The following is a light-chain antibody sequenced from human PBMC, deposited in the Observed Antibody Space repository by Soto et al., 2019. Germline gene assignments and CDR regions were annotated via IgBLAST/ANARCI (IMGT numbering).Light chain of an antibody. J-gene: IGLJ2*01. CDR3: CAYAGSYNVV. V-gene: IGLV2-11*01. Sequence: QSALTQPRSVSGSPGQSVTISCTGTSSDVGGYNYVSWYQQYPGKAPKVMIYDVSKRPSGVPDRFSGSKSGNTASLTISGLQAEDGADYYCCAYAGSYNVVFGGGTKLTVL. CDR1: SSDVGGYNY. CDR2: DVS.